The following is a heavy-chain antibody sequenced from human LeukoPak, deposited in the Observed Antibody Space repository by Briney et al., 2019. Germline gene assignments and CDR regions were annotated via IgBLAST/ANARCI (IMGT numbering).Heavy chain of an antibody. Sequence: PGGSLRLSCAASGFTFSTYAMSWVRQAPGKGQEWVSTISGGVLSTYYADSVKGRFTISRDNAKNSLYLQMNSLRAEDTAVYYCARIQEGIDFDIWGQGTMVTVSS. CDR2: ISGGVLST. V-gene: IGHV3-23*01. CDR1: GFTFSTYA. CDR3: ARIQEGIDFDI. J-gene: IGHJ3*02. D-gene: IGHD6-13*01.